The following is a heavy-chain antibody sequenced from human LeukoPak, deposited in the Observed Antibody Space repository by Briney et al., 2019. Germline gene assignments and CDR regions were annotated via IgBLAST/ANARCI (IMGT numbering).Heavy chain of an antibody. CDR1: GFSLSTTGMC. Sequence: SGPALVKPTQTLTLTCTFSGFSLSTTGMCVSWIRQPPGKALEWLALIDWDDDKYYSTSLKTRLTISKDTSKNQVVLTMTNMDPVDTATYYCARLRGYSSYFDYWGQGTLVTVSS. CDR3: ARLRGYSSYFDY. D-gene: IGHD5-18*01. CDR2: IDWDDDK. V-gene: IGHV2-70*01. J-gene: IGHJ4*02.